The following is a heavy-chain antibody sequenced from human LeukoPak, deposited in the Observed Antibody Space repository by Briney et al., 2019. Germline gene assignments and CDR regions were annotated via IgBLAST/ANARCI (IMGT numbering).Heavy chain of an antibody. V-gene: IGHV1-2*02. CDR2: INPSSGGT. CDR3: ARLTYYDFWSGYNYAFDI. J-gene: IGHJ3*02. Sequence: TCTVSGGSISSYYWSWIRQPPGKGLEWMGWINPSSGGTNYAQKFQGRVTMTRDTSISTAYMELSRLRSDDTAVYYCARLTYYDFWSGYNYAFDIWGQGTMVTVSS. D-gene: IGHD3-3*01. CDR1: GGSISSYY.